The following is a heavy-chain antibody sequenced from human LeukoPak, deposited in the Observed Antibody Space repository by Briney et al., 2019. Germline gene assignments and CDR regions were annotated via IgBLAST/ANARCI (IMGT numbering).Heavy chain of an antibody. CDR2: IYHSGST. V-gene: IGHV4-30-2*01. D-gene: IGHD3-10*01. J-gene: IGHJ4*02. CDR3: ARSGYYGSGSYSRHFDY. CDR1: GGSISSGGYS. Sequence: SQTLSLTCAVSGGSISSGGYSWSWIRQPPGKGLEWIGYIYHSGSTYYNPSLKSRVTISVDRSKNQFSLKLSSVTAADTAVYHCARSGYYGSGSYSRHFDYWGQGTLVTVSS.